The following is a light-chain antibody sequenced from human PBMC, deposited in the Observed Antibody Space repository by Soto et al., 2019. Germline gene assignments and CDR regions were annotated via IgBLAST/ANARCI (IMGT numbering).Light chain of an antibody. CDR2: DVS. CDR3: CSYAGSSTQSYV. CDR1: SSDVGGYNY. Sequence: QSVLTQPRSVSGSPGQSVTISCTGTSSDVGGYNYVSWYQQHPGKAPKLMIYDVSKRPSGVPDRFSGSKSGNTASLTISGLQAEDEADYYCCSYAGSSTQSYVFGSGTKDTVL. V-gene: IGLV2-11*01. J-gene: IGLJ1*01.